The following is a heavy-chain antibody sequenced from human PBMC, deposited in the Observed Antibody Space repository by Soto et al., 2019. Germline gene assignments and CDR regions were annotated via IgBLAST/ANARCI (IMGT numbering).Heavy chain of an antibody. Sequence: QVQLQESGPGLVKPSQTLYLTCTVSGGSISSGGYYWSWSRQHPGKGLEWIGYIYYSGSTYYNPSLKSRVTISVDTSKNQFSLKLSSVTAADTAVYYCARDTLLYYFDYWGQGTLVTVSS. D-gene: IGHD2-15*01. CDR1: GGSISSGGYY. V-gene: IGHV4-31*03. CDR2: IYYSGST. J-gene: IGHJ4*02. CDR3: ARDTLLYYFDY.